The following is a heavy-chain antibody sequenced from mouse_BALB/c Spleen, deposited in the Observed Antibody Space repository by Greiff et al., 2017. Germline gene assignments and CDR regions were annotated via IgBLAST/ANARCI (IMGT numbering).Heavy chain of an antibody. V-gene: IGHV5-4*02. CDR2: ISDGGSYT. CDR1: GFTFSDYY. Sequence: EVQLVESGGGLVKPGGSLKLSCAASGFTFSDYYMYWVRQTPEKRLEWVATISDGGSYTYYPDSVKGRFTISRDNAKNNLYLQMSSLKSEDTAMYYCARDRYDSWFAYWGQGTLVTVSA. CDR3: ARDRYDSWFAY. J-gene: IGHJ3*01. D-gene: IGHD2-14*01.